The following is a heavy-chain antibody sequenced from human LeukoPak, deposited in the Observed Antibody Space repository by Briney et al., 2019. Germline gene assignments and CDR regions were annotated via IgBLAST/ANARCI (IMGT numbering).Heavy chain of an antibody. CDR2: INPNSGGT. D-gene: IGHD6-19*01. CDR1: GYTFTGYY. Sequence: ASVKVSCKASGYTFTGYYMHWVRQAPGQGLEWMGWINPNSGGTNYAQKFQGRVTMTRDTSISTAYMELSRLRSDDTAVYYCARRPWLVWAHWFDPWGQGTLVTVSS. J-gene: IGHJ5*02. CDR3: ARRPWLVWAHWFDP. V-gene: IGHV1-2*02.